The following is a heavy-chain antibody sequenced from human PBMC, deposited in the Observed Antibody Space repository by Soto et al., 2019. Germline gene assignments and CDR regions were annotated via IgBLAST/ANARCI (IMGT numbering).Heavy chain of an antibody. CDR3: ARGRVGTMVRGVRYYFDY. D-gene: IGHD3-10*01. CDR1: GGSFSGYY. J-gene: IGHJ4*02. Sequence: TLSLTCAVYGGSFSGYYGSWIRQPPGKGLEWIGEINHSGSTNYNPSLKSRVTISVDTSKNQFSLKLSSVTAADTAVYYCARGRVGTMVRGVRYYFDYWGQGTLVTVSS. V-gene: IGHV4-34*01. CDR2: INHSGST.